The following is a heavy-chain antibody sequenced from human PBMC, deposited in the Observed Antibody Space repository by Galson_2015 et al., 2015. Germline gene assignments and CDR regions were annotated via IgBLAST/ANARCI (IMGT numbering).Heavy chain of an antibody. D-gene: IGHD3-16*01. Sequence: CAISGDSVSSHSVGWNWIRQSPSRGLEWHGRTYFRAKWYYDYGTSETGRITFTPDTSKNQVSLHLESVTPEDTAGYYCTRGLYYFDLWGQGTLVTVSS. J-gene: IGHJ4*02. CDR2: TYFRAKWYY. CDR1: GDSVSSHSVG. CDR3: TRGLYYFDL. V-gene: IGHV6-1*01.